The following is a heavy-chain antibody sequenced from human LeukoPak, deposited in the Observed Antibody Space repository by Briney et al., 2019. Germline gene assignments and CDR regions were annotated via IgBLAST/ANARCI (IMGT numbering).Heavy chain of an antibody. CDR3: ARGAVVVPAAISNPFDY. D-gene: IGHD2-2*01. J-gene: IGHJ4*02. CDR1: GFTFSDYY. Sequence: RTGGSLRLSCAASGFTFSDYYMSWIRQAPGKGLEWVSYISSSGSTIYYADSVKGRFTISRDNAKNSLYLQMNSLRAEDTAVYYCARGAVVVPAAISNPFDYWGQGTLVTVYS. V-gene: IGHV3-11*01. CDR2: ISSSGSTI.